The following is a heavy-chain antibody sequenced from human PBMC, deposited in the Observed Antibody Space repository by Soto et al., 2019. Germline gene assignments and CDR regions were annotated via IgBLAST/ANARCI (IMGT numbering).Heavy chain of an antibody. D-gene: IGHD2-21*01. CDR2: ISGSGGST. CDR1: VFTFSSYA. Sequence: HPWWSLRLSCSASVFTFSSYAMSWFRQAPGKGLEWVSAISGSGGSTYYADSVKGRFTISRDNSKNTLYLQMNSLRAEDTAVYYCAKGVPYPRTDDYWGQGTLVTVPQ. V-gene: IGHV3-23*01. J-gene: IGHJ4*02. CDR3: AKGVPYPRTDDY.